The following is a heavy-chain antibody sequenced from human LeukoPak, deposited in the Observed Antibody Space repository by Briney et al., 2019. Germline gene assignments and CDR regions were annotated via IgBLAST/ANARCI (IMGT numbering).Heavy chain of an antibody. CDR1: GYSFSSHW. V-gene: IGHV5-51*01. CDR3: ARLGYCSNARCYAWDY. D-gene: IGHD2-2*01. J-gene: IGHJ4*02. CDR2: IYPGDSDT. Sequence: GESLKISCKGSGYSFSSHWIGWVRQMPGKGLECMGIIYPGDSDTRYSPSFQGQVTISADKSISTAYLQWSSLKASDTAMYFCARLGYCSNARCYAWDYWGQGNLVTVSS.